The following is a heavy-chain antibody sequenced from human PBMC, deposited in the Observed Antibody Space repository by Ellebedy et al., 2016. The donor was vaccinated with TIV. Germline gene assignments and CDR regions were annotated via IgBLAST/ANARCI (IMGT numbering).Heavy chain of an antibody. Sequence: GESLKISCAASGFTFGSYDMHWVRQAPGKGLEWLALISYDGSGKHYGDYVKGRFTISRDNSKNTLYLQMNSLKADEAAVYYCARVFESYSIDYWGQGTLVTGSS. V-gene: IGHV3-30-3*01. CDR1: GFTFGSYD. CDR3: ARVFESYSIDY. D-gene: IGHD2-15*01. J-gene: IGHJ4*02. CDR2: ISYDGSGK.